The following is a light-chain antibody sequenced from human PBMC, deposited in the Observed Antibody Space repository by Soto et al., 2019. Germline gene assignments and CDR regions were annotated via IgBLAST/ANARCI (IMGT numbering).Light chain of an antibody. Sequence: QSALTQPASVSASPGQSIAISCSGTSSDVGAYDYVSWYQHHPGKAPKLIIYEVTYRPSGISNRFSASKSGNTASLTISGLQAEDEADYCCSSYTRSKTYVFGTGTKLTVL. J-gene: IGLJ1*01. CDR3: SSYTRSKTYV. CDR2: EVT. V-gene: IGLV2-14*01. CDR1: SSDVGAYDY.